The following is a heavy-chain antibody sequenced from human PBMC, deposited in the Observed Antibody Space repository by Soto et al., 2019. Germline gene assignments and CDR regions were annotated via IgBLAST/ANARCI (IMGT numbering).Heavy chain of an antibody. J-gene: IGHJ3*02. CDR1: GYSISSSNW. CDR3: ARGYYAKAFDI. V-gene: IGHV4-28*03. Sequence: QVQLQESGPGLVKPSDTLCLICTVSGYSISSSNWGGWIRQPPGKGLEWIGNIYYSGSAYYNPSLKSRVTMSVDTSKNQFSLKLTSVTSVDTAVYYCARGYYAKAFDIWGQGTTVTVSS. D-gene: IGHD2-2*01. CDR2: IYYSGSA.